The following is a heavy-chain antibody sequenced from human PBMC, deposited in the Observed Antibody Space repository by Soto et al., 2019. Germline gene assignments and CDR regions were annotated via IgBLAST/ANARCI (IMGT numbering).Heavy chain of an antibody. V-gene: IGHV1-18*01. CDR2: ISVYNGNT. Sequence: GASVKVSCKASGYTFTSYGISWVRQAPGQGLEWMGWISVYNGNTNYAQKLQGRVTMTTDTSTSTAYMELRSLRSDDTAVYYCARVFSSAGFYNWFDPWGQGTLVTVSS. J-gene: IGHJ5*02. D-gene: IGHD2-15*01. CDR1: GYTFTSYG. CDR3: ARVFSSAGFYNWFDP.